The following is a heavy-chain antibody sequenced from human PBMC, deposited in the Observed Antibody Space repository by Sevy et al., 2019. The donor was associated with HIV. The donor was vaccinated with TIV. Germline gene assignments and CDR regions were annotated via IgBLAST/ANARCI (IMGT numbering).Heavy chain of an antibody. J-gene: IGHJ4*02. Sequence: GGSLRLSCKGSGYSFTSYWLGWVRQMPGKGLEWMGIIYPGDSDTRYSPSFQGQVTISADKSISTAYLQWSSLKASDTAMYYCARHHLYGGNFSPPYINWGQGTLVTVSS. V-gene: IGHV5-51*01. CDR2: IYPGDSDT. CDR1: GYSFTSYW. D-gene: IGHD2-21*01. CDR3: ARHHLYGGNFSPPYIN.